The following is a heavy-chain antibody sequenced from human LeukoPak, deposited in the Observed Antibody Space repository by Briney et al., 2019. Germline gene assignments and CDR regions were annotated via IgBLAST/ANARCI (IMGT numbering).Heavy chain of an antibody. CDR1: GGSFSGYY. J-gene: IGHJ4*02. D-gene: IGHD1-26*01. CDR3: AREYGSFDY. V-gene: IGHV4-34*01. Sequence: SETLSLTCAVYGGSFSGYYWSWIRQPPGKGLEWIGEINHSGSTNHNPSLKSRVTISVDTSKNQFSLKLSSVTAADTAVYYCAREYGSFDYWGQGTLVTVSS. CDR2: INHSGST.